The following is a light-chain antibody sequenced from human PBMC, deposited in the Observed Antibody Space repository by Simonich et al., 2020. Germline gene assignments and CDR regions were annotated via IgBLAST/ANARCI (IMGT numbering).Light chain of an antibody. CDR1: VLAKKY. V-gene: IGLV3-27*01. Sequence: SYELTQPSSVSVSPGQTARITCSGDVLAKKYARWFQQKPGQATVLGIYKDSERPSGIPGRFSGSSSGTTVTLTISGAQVEDEADYYCYSAADNNWVFGGGTKLTVL. CDR3: YSAADNNWV. J-gene: IGLJ3*02. CDR2: KDS.